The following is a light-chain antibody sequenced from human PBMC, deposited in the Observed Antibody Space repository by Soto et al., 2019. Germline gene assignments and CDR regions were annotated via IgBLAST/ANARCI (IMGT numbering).Light chain of an antibody. CDR2: GAS. V-gene: IGKV3-20*01. CDR3: QQYGSSPLT. CDR1: QSVSSNY. J-gene: IGKJ4*01. Sequence: EIVLAQSPGTLSSSPGERATLSCRARQSVSSNYLAWYQQKPGQAPRLLIYGASSRATGISDRFSGSGSGTDFTLTLSSLEPEDFAVYYCQQYGSSPLTFGGGTKVEIK.